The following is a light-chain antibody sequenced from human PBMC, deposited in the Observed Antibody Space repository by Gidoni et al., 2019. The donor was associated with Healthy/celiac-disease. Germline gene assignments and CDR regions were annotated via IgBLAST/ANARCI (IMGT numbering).Light chain of an antibody. V-gene: IGKV3-11*01. CDR2: DAS. Sequence: EIVLTQSPATLSLSPGERATLSCRASQSVSSYLAWYQQKPGQAPRLLIYDASNRATGIPARFSGSGSGTDFTLTISSLEPEDFAVYYCHQRGNWPLTFGGXTKVEIK. CDR1: QSVSSY. J-gene: IGKJ4*01. CDR3: HQRGNWPLT.